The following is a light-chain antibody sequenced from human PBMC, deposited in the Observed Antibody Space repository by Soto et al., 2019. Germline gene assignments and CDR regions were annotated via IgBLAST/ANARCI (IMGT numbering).Light chain of an antibody. CDR1: QSVGSY. V-gene: IGKV3-11*01. Sequence: DIVLTQSPATLSLSPGERATLSCRASQSVGSYLAWFQHKPGQAPRLLIYGASNRATDIPGRFSGRGSGTDFTLTISSLESGDSAVYYCQQRDKWPRTFGQGTKPEIK. J-gene: IGKJ2*01. CDR3: QQRDKWPRT. CDR2: GAS.